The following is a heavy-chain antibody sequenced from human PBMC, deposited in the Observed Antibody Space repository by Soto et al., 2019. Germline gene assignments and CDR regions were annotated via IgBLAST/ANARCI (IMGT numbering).Heavy chain of an antibody. CDR3: ARDAGYCSGGSCYLIRYYGMDV. CDR2: IIPIFGTA. D-gene: IGHD2-15*01. Sequence: ASVKVSCTASGGTFSSYAISWVRQAPGQGLEWMGGIIPIFGTANYAQKFQGRVTITADESTSTAYMELSSLRSEDTAVYYCARDAGYCSGGSCYLIRYYGMDVWGQGTTVTVSS. CDR1: GGTFSSYA. J-gene: IGHJ6*02. V-gene: IGHV1-69*13.